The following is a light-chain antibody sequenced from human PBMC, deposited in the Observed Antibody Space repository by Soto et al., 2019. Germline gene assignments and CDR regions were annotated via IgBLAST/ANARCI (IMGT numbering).Light chain of an antibody. Sequence: QMTQSPSTLSASVGDRVTITCRASQSLSSRLAWYQQIPGKAPKLLIYDAFSLQSGVPSRFSGSGSGTEFSLTISSLQPDDFATYYCQQYNSYPWTFGQGTKVDIK. CDR1: QSLSSR. CDR3: QQYNSYPWT. J-gene: IGKJ1*01. CDR2: DAF. V-gene: IGKV1-5*01.